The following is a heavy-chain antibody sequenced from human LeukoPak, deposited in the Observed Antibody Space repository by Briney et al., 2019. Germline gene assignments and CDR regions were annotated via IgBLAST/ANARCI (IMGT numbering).Heavy chain of an antibody. V-gene: IGHV4-31*03. Sequence: KPSETLSLTCTVSGGSISSGGYYWSWIRQHPGKGLEWIGYIYYSGSTYYNPSLKSRVTISVDTSKNQFSLKLSSVTAADTAVYYCARSAGVVGATTLFDYWGQGTLVTVSS. CDR1: GGSISSGGYY. CDR3: ARSAGVVGATTLFDY. D-gene: IGHD1-26*01. CDR2: IYYSGST. J-gene: IGHJ4*02.